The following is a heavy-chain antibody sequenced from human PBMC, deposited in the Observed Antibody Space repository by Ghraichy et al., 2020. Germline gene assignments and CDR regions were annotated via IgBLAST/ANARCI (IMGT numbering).Heavy chain of an antibody. Sequence: GGSLRLSCAASGFTLSGSQMHWVRQASGNGLEWVGRIRSKPYSYATAYAASVQGRFTISRDDSKNTAYLQMNSLKTEDTAMYYCLSSDGYNLNLDTWGQGTLVTVAS. D-gene: IGHD5-24*01. CDR2: IRSKPYSYAT. CDR1: GFTLSGSQ. V-gene: IGHV3-73*01. CDR3: LSSDGYNLNLDT. J-gene: IGHJ5*02.